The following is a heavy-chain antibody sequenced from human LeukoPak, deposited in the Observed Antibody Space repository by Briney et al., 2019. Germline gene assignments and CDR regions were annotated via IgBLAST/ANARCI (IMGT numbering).Heavy chain of an antibody. Sequence: PSETLSLTCAVSGDSISSSNWWSWVRQPPEKGLEWIGEIYHSGNTNYNPSLKSRVTISVDTSKNQFSLKLSSVTAADTAVYYCARAKGIQLWSASWFDPWGQGTLVTVSS. CDR1: GDSISSSNW. CDR2: IYHSGNT. V-gene: IGHV4-4*02. J-gene: IGHJ5*02. D-gene: IGHD5-18*01. CDR3: ARAKGIQLWSASWFDP.